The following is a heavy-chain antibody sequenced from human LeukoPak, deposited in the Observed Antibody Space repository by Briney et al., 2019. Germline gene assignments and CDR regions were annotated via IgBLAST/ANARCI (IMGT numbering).Heavy chain of an antibody. D-gene: IGHD2-8*01. CDR2: INPKSGGT. V-gene: IGHV1-2*02. CDR3: ARSAGHCSNGICFTDYYMDV. Sequence: ASVKVSCKASGYTFTGYYMHWVRQAPGQGLEWMGWINPKSGGTNYAQKFQGRVTMTRDTSVSTAYMDLSSVTSDDTAIYFCARSAGHCSNGICFTDYYMDVWGRGTTVTVSS. J-gene: IGHJ6*03. CDR1: GYTFTGYY.